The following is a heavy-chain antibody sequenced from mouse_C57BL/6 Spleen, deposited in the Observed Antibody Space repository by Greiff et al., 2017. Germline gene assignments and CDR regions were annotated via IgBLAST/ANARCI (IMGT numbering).Heavy chain of an antibody. D-gene: IGHD4-1*01. CDR2: IDPETGGT. CDR1: GYTFTDYE. Sequence: VQLQQSGAELVRPGASVTLSCKASGYTFTDYEMHWVKQTPVHGLEWIGAIDPETGGTAYNQKFKGKAILTADKSSSTAYMELRSLTSEDSAVYCCTRKLYYFDYWGQGTTLTVSS. CDR3: TRKLYYFDY. V-gene: IGHV1-15*01. J-gene: IGHJ2*01.